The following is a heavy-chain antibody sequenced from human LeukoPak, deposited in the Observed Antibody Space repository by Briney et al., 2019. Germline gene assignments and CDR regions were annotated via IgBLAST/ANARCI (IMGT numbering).Heavy chain of an antibody. CDR1: GYTFTSYG. J-gene: IGHJ5*02. D-gene: IGHD3-3*01. CDR2: ISAYNGNT. V-gene: IGHV1-18*01. CDR3: ARVWIPPPENWFDP. Sequence: ASVKVSCKASGYTFTSYGISWVRQAPGQGLEWMGWISAYNGNTNYAQKLQGRVTMTTDTSTSTAYMELRSLRSDDTAVYYCARVWIPPPENWFDPWGQGTLVTVSS.